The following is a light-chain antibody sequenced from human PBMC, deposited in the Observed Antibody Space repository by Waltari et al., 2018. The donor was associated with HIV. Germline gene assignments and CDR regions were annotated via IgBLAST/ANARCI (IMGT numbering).Light chain of an antibody. CDR1: SSDVGGYNY. CDR3: SSYTSSSTVV. J-gene: IGLJ2*01. CDR2: DVS. V-gene: IGLV2-14*01. Sequence: QSALTQPASVSGSPGQSITISCTGTSSDVGGYNYVSWYQQHPGKAPKLMIYDVSNRPSGVSKRFSGSNSGNAASLTFSGLQAGEEADYYCSSYTSSSTVVFGGGTKLTVL.